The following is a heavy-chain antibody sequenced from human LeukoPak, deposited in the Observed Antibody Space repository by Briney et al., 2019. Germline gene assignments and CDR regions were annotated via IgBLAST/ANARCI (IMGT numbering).Heavy chain of an antibody. CDR1: GYTFTSYY. J-gene: IGHJ4*02. D-gene: IGHD6-13*01. Sequence: ASVTVSCKASGYTFTSYYMHWVRQAPGQGLEWMGIINPSGGSTSYAQKFQGRVTMTRDTSTSTVYMELRSLRSEDTAVYYCARDLAGIAAALDYWGQGTLVTVSS. V-gene: IGHV1-46*01. CDR2: INPSGGST. CDR3: ARDLAGIAAALDY.